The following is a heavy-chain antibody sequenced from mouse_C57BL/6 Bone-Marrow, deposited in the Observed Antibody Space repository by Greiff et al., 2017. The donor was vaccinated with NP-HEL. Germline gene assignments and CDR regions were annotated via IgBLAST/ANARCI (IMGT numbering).Heavy chain of an antibody. V-gene: IGHV1-63*01. CDR3: ARSLLNAWFAY. D-gene: IGHD1-3*01. CDR1: GYTFTNYW. J-gene: IGHJ3*01. CDR2: IYPGGGYT. Sequence: VQLQQSGAELVRPGTSVKMSCKASGYTFTNYWIGWAKQRPGHGLEWIGDIYPGGGYTNYHEKFKGKATLTADKSSSTAYMQFSSLTSEDSAIYYCARSLLNAWFAYWGQGTLVTVSA.